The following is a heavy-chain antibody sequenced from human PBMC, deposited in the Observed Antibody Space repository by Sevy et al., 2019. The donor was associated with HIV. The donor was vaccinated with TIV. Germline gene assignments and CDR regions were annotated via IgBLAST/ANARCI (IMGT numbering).Heavy chain of an antibody. D-gene: IGHD3-22*01. CDR1: GFTFGNYA. V-gene: IGHV3-23*01. Sequence: GGSLRLSCAVSGFTFGNYAMSWVRQAPGKGLEWVSSITSSGDTTYYTDSVKGRFTIPRDNSKNTLYLQMNSLRAEDTAVYFCAKEQGYYYDRTGEYYFDYWGPGTLVTVSS. CDR2: ITSSGDTT. J-gene: IGHJ4*02. CDR3: AKEQGYYYDRTGEYYFDY.